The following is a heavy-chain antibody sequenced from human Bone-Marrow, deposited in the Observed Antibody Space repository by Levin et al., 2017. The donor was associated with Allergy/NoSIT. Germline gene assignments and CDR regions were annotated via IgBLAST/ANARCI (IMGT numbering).Heavy chain of an antibody. Sequence: PGGSLRLSCAVSGFTFDDYAMHWVRQVPGKGLEWVSSISCNSGNIVYVESVKGRFTISRDNAKNSLYLQMSSLRAEDTALYYCVKDMREDLAAADNNTLYSYITDVWGQGTTVTVSS. CDR2: ISCNSGNI. J-gene: IGHJ6*02. CDR1: GFTFDDYA. CDR3: VKDMREDLAAADNNTLYSYITDV. V-gene: IGHV3-9*01. D-gene: IGHD6-13*01.